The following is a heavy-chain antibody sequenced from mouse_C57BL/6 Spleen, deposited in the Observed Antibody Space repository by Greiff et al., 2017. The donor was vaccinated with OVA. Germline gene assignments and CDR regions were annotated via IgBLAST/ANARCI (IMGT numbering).Heavy chain of an antibody. Sequence: QVQLKQSGAELARPGASVKMSCKASGYTFTSYTMHWVKQRPGQGLEWIGYINPSSGYTKYNQKFKDKATLTADKSSSTAYMQLSSLTSEDSAVYYCARWLPGVDAMDYWGQGTSVTVSS. CDR2: INPSSGYT. J-gene: IGHJ4*01. CDR1: GYTFTSYT. CDR3: ARWLPGVDAMDY. D-gene: IGHD2-2*01. V-gene: IGHV1-4*01.